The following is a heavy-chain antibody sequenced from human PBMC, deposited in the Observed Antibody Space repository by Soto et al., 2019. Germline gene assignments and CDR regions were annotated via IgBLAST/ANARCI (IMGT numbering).Heavy chain of an antibody. V-gene: IGHV1-18*01. J-gene: IGHJ4*02. CDR2: ISAYNGNT. Sequence: QVQLVQSGAEVKKPGASVKVSCKASGYTFTSYGISWVRQAPGQGLEWMGWISAYNGNTKYAQKFQGRVTMTPDTSTSTAYMEVRSLRSDDTAVYYCARDAAAGLTDYWGQGTLVTVSS. D-gene: IGHD6-13*01. CDR3: ARDAAAGLTDY. CDR1: GYTFTSYG.